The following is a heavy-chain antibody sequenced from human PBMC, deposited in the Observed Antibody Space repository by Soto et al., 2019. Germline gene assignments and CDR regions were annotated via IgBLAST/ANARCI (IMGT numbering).Heavy chain of an antibody. Sequence: ASVKVSCKASEYSFTSYYMHWVRQAPGQGLEWMGMINPSGGSTTYAQKFQGRVTMTRDTSTSTVYMELSSLRSEDTAVYYCAGYYDFWSGSYYYGMDVWGQGTTVTVSS. CDR2: INPSGGST. CDR3: AGYYDFWSGSYYYGMDV. D-gene: IGHD3-3*01. CDR1: EYSFTSYY. J-gene: IGHJ6*02. V-gene: IGHV1-46*01.